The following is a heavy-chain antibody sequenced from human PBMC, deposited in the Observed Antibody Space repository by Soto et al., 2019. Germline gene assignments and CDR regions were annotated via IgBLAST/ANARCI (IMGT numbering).Heavy chain of an antibody. Sequence: SETLSLTCAVYGGSFSGYYWSWIRQPPGKGLEWIGEINHSGSTNYNPSLKSRVTISVDTSKNQFSLKLSSVTAADTAVYYCARGQYYYDSSGYSHFDYWGQGTLVTVSS. CDR3: ARGQYYYDSSGYSHFDY. CDR2: INHSGST. D-gene: IGHD3-22*01. V-gene: IGHV4-34*01. J-gene: IGHJ4*02. CDR1: GGSFSGYY.